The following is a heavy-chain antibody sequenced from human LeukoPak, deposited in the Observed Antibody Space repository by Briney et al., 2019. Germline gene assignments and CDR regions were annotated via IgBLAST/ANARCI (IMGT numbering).Heavy chain of an antibody. Sequence: GGSLRLSCAASGFTFSSYAMSWVRQAPGKGLEWVSAISGSGGSTYYADSVKGRFTISRDNSKNTLYLQMNSLRAEDTAVYYCAKAWGLESGSYPAYYYWGQGTLVTVSS. CDR1: GFTFSSYA. J-gene: IGHJ4*02. D-gene: IGHD1-26*01. CDR3: AKAWGLESGSYPAYYY. CDR2: ISGSGGST. V-gene: IGHV3-23*01.